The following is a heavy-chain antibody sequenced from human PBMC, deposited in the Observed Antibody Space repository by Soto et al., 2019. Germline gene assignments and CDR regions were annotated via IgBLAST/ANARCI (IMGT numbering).Heavy chain of an antibody. V-gene: IGHV4-31*03. D-gene: IGHD3-3*01. CDR1: GGSISSGGYY. CDR3: ARGPRDSTTFGGALPSYYYYGMVV. Sequence: QVQLQESGPGLVKPSQTLSLTCTVSGGSISSGGYYWSWIRQHPGKGLEWIGYISYSWSTYSNPSLKSRVTRSVGSSKSRGSLKLCSVTAADTGVYYCARGPRDSTTFGGALPSYYYYGMVVWCQRTTVTV. CDR2: ISYSWST. J-gene: IGHJ6*02.